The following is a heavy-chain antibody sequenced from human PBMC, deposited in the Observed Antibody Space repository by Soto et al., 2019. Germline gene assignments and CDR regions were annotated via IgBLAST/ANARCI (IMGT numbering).Heavy chain of an antibody. J-gene: IGHJ3*01. CDR1: GGTFSSYA. CDR2: IIPIFGTA. D-gene: IGHD3-9*01. CDR3: ARDGGGIFCDIFTGRDDAFDF. V-gene: IGHV1-69*06. Sequence: SVKVSCKASGGTFSSYAISWVRQAPGQGLEWMGGIIPIFGTANYAQKFQGRATITADKSTSTAYMELSSLRSEDTAVYYCARDGGGIFCDIFTGRDDAFDFLGQGTMVTVSS.